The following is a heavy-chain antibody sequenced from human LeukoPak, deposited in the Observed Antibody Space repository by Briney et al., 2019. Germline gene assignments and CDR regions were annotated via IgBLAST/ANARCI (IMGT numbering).Heavy chain of an antibody. CDR2: IYTSGST. Sequence: SETLSLTCIVSGGSISSYYWSWIRQPPGKGLEWIGYIYTSGSTNYNPSLKSRVTISVDTSKNQFSLKLSSVTAADTAVYYCARRGPNNWFYPWGQGTLVTVSS. D-gene: IGHD6-25*01. CDR1: GGSISSYY. CDR3: ARRGPNNWFYP. J-gene: IGHJ5*02. V-gene: IGHV4-4*09.